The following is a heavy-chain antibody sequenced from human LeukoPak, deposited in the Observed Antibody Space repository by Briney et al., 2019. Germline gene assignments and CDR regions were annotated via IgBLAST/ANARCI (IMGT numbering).Heavy chain of an antibody. CDR3: ARRLGIQWLGPNFHY. CDR1: GFTFSSYA. V-gene: IGHV4-59*01. Sequence: GSLRLSCAASGFTFSSYAMSWIRQPPGKGLEWIGYIYYSGSTNYNPSLKSRVTISVDTSKNQFSLKLSSVTAADTAVYYCARRLGIQWLGPNFHYWGKGTLVTVFS. J-gene: IGHJ4*02. D-gene: IGHD6-19*01. CDR2: IYYSGST.